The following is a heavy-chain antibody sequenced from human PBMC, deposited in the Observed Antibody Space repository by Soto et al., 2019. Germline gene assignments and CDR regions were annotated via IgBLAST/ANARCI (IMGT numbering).Heavy chain of an antibody. CDR3: ARARFGGLAALFADC. Sequence: EVQLVESGGGLVQPGGSLRLSCAASGFTVSNNYMTWVRQAPGKGLEWVSVIYRGGSTYYADSVRGRFTISRDNSKNTLYLQMSSLRAEDTAVYYCARARFGGLAALFADCGGQGTVVTVSS. D-gene: IGHD3-9*01. J-gene: IGHJ4*02. V-gene: IGHV3-66*01. CDR2: IYRGGST. CDR1: GFTVSNNY.